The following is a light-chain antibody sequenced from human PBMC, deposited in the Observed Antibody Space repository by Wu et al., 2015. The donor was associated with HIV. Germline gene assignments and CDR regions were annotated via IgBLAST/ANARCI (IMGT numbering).Light chain of an antibody. CDR3: QQSYSTPWT. CDR2: AAS. J-gene: IGKJ1*01. CDR1: QSISNY. V-gene: IGKV1-39*01. Sequence: DIQMTQSPSSLSASVGDRVTITCRASQSISNYLNWYQQGPGKAPKLLIYAASNLQRGVPSRFSGSGSGTDFALTIRSLQPEDFTIYYGQQSYSTPWTFGGDQVEIK.